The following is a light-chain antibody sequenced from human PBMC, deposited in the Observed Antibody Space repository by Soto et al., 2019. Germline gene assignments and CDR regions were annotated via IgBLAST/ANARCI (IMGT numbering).Light chain of an antibody. CDR2: DAY. J-gene: IGKJ1*01. CDR3: KQYNSYSEA. CDR1: QNINTW. V-gene: IGKV1-5*01. Sequence: DIQMTESPSTLSASVGARSTISGRASQNINTWLAWYHQKPGMAPKLLISDAYTLESGVPSRFSGSGSGPEFTLTISSLQPDEFGTYYCKQYNSYSEAFGQGTKVDIK.